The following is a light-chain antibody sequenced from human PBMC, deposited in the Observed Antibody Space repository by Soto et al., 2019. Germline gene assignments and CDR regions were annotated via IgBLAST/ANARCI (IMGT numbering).Light chain of an antibody. CDR3: QQYGSSPTWT. J-gene: IGKJ1*01. V-gene: IGKV3-15*01. CDR2: GAS. CDR1: QSVSSN. Sequence: EGVMTQSPATLSVSPGERATLSCRASQSVSSNLAWYQQKPGQAPRLLIYGASTRATGIPARFSGSGSGTEFTLTISSLQSEDSAVYYCQQYGSSPTWTFGQGGKADIK.